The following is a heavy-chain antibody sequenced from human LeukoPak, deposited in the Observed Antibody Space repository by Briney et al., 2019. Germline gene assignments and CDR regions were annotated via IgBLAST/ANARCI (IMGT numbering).Heavy chain of an antibody. CDR3: GRVQLELNWFDP. V-gene: IGHV4-39*01. CDR2: IYYSGST. Sequence: SETLSLTCTVSGGSISSSRYYWGWIRQPPGKGLEWIGSIYYSGSTYYNPSLKSRVTISVDTSKNQFSLKLSSVTAADTAVYYCGRVQLELNWFDPWGQGTLVTVSS. J-gene: IGHJ5*02. D-gene: IGHD1-1*01. CDR1: GGSISSSRYY.